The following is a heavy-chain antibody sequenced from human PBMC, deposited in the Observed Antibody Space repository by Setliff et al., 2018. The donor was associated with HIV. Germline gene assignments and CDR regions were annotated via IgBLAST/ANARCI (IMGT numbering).Heavy chain of an antibody. D-gene: IGHD4-17*01. CDR1: GDSISGYY. V-gene: IGHV4-4*07. Sequence: SETLSLTCTSSGDSISGYYWSWIRQPAGKGLEWIGRMHTSGNTNYNPSLKSRVTMSVDTSKNQFSLKLSSVTAADTAVYYCARGERDYGQQDAFDIWGQGTMVTV. J-gene: IGHJ3*02. CDR3: ARGERDYGQQDAFDI. CDR2: MHTSGNT.